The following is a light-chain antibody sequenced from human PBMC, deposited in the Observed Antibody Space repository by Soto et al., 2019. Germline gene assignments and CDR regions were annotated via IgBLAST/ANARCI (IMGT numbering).Light chain of an antibody. CDR3: MQYLQAAQLT. V-gene: IGKV2-28*01. CDR1: QSLLHSNGYNY. CDR2: LGS. J-gene: IGKJ4*01. Sequence: DIVMIQSPLALPVTPGEPASISCRSSQSLLHSNGYNYLDWYLQQPGQSPQLLTFLGSNRASGVPERFSGSGSGTDFTLKISRAEAGDVGMYYCMQYLQAAQLTFGGGTRVEIK.